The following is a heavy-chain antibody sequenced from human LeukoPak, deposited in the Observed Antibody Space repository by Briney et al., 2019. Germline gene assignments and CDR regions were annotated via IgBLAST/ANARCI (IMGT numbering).Heavy chain of an antibody. D-gene: IGHD3-22*01. Sequence: GGSLRLSCVASGFTFSDYWMTWVRQAPGKGLEWVSAISGSGGSTYYADSVKGRFTISRDNSKNTLYLQMNSLRAEDTAVYYCAKGGGNYYDSSGYYYWGQGTLVTVSS. CDR2: ISGSGGST. V-gene: IGHV3-23*01. J-gene: IGHJ4*02. CDR3: AKGGGNYYDSSGYYY. CDR1: GFTFSDYW.